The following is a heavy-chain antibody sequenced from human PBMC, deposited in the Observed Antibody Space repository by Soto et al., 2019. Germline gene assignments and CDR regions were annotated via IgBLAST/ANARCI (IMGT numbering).Heavy chain of an antibody. D-gene: IGHD3-16*01. CDR1: GGSISSGSW. J-gene: IGHJ2*01. Sequence: QVQLQESGPGLVKPSGTLSLTCAVSGGSISSGSWWSWVRQPPGKGLEWIGEIYHSGSTNYNPCLKSRVTISVDKSNNQFSLKLTSVTAADTAVYYCSRDALGGVVDLWGRGTLVTVSS. V-gene: IGHV4-4*02. CDR2: IYHSGST. CDR3: SRDALGGVVDL.